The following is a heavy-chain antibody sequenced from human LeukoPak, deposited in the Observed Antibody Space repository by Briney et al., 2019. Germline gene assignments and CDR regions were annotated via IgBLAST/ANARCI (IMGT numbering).Heavy chain of an antibody. D-gene: IGHD4-17*01. CDR3: ASQDGDYYYYGMDV. J-gene: IGHJ6*02. CDR1: GGSISSGDYY. Sequence: PSQTLSLTCTVSGGSISSGDYYWSWIRQPPGKGLEWIGYIYYSGSTYYNPSLKSRVTISVDTSKNQFSLKLSSVTAADTAVYYCASQDGDYYYYGMDVWGQGTTVTVSS. V-gene: IGHV4-30-4*08. CDR2: IYYSGST.